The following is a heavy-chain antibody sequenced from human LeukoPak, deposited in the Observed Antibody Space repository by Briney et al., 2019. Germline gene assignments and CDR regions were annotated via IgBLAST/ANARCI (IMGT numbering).Heavy chain of an antibody. V-gene: IGHV4-59*01. D-gene: IGHD1-1*01. Sequence: SETLSLTCSVSDDSITMYYWTWIRQPPGKGLEWIGYVDHTGSTNFNPSLNGRDSISRDTTKNLFSLRLRSVTAADTAVYFCARGRVSSSTWYSTYYYYFYMDVWGKGTTVTVSS. CDR2: VDHTGST. CDR1: DDSITMYY. J-gene: IGHJ6*03. CDR3: ARGRVSSSTWYSTYYYYFYMDV.